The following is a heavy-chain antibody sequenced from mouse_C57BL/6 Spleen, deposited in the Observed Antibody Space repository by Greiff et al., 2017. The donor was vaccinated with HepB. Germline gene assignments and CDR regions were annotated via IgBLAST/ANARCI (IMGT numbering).Heavy chain of an antibody. CDR3: AREDYYGKGFAY. J-gene: IGHJ3*01. CDR1: GFTFSDYY. D-gene: IGHD1-1*01. Sequence: EVKLEESEGGLVQPGSSMKLSCTASGFTFSDYYMAWVRQVPEKGLEWVANINYDGSSTYYLDSLKSRFIISRDNAKNILYLQMSSLKSEDTATYYCAREDYYGKGFAYWGQGTLVTVSA. CDR2: INYDGSST. V-gene: IGHV5-16*01.